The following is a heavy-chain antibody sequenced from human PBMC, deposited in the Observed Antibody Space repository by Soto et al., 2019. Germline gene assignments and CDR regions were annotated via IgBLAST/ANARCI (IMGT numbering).Heavy chain of an antibody. J-gene: IGHJ6*02. V-gene: IGHV3-23*01. D-gene: IGHD3-3*01. CDR3: AKVYYDFWSGYYPLWYYYGMDV. CDR2: NSGSGGST. Sequence: GGSLRLSCAASGFTFSSYAMSWVRQAPGKGLEWVSANSGSGGSTYYADSVKGRFTISRENSKNTLYLQMNSLRAEDTAVYYCAKVYYDFWSGYYPLWYYYGMDVWGQGTTVTVSS. CDR1: GFTFSSYA.